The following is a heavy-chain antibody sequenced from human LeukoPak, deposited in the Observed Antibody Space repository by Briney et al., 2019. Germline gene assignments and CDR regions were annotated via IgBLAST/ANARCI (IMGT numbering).Heavy chain of an antibody. Sequence: GGSLRLSCAASGFTFSTYSMNWVRQAPGKGLEWVSSISSSSSYIYYADSVKGRFTISRDNAKNSLYLQMNSLRAEDTAVYYCARDEYYDFWSGYYNLAYYYYMDVWGKGTTVTVSS. V-gene: IGHV3-21*01. CDR2: ISSSSSYI. D-gene: IGHD3-3*01. J-gene: IGHJ6*03. CDR1: GFTFSTYS. CDR3: ARDEYYDFWSGYYNLAYYYYMDV.